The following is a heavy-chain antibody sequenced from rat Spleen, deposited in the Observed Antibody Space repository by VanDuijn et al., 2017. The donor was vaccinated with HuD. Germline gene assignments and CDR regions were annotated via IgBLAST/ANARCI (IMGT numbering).Heavy chain of an antibody. D-gene: IGHD1-4*01. J-gene: IGHJ4*01. CDR3: ARPGITSYVMDT. CDR2: ISAGGGST. CDR1: GFIFSNYY. Sequence: EVQLVESGGGLVQPGRSLKLSCAASGFIFSNYYMAWVRQAPTKGLEWVAFISAGGGSTHYRDSVKGRFTISRDNAQSTLYLHMDSLRSEDTAIYFCARPGITSYVMDTWGQGASVTVSS. V-gene: IGHV5-27*01.